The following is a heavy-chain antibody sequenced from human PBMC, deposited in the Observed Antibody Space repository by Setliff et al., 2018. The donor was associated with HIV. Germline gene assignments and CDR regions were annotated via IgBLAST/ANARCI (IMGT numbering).Heavy chain of an antibody. D-gene: IGHD6-13*01. Sequence: ASVKVSCKPSGYSFTNHYMHWVRQAPGQGLEWMGVINPTGGSTRNTQKFQGRVTMTSDTSTSTVYMELSSPKSEDTAVYYCARAYSSRWDFDYWGQGTLVTVSS. CDR2: INPTGGST. J-gene: IGHJ4*02. CDR1: GYSFTNHY. CDR3: ARAYSSRWDFDY. V-gene: IGHV1-46*01.